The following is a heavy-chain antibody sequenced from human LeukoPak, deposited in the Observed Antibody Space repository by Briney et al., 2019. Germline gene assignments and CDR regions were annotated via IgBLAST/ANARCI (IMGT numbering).Heavy chain of an antibody. D-gene: IGHD1-14*01. CDR2: LYRDGNT. J-gene: IGHJ4*02. V-gene: IGHV3-53*01. Sequence: PGGSLRLSCAASGFTFITNDMTGVRQATRRGLEWGSALYRDGNTRYADSVQGRFTISRDNSKNTLYLEMNSLSPDDTAVYYCARGVEPLAANTLAYWGQGTLVTVSS. CDR1: GFTFITND. CDR3: ARGVEPLAANTLAY.